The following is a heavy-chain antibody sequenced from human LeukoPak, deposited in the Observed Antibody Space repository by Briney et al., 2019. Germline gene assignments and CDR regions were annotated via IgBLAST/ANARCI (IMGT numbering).Heavy chain of an antibody. Sequence: PSETLSLTCAVYGGPFSGYYWSWIRQPPGKGLQWIGEINHNGRTNYNPSLKSRVTISVDTSKNQFSLTLSSVTAADTAVYYCARGNGGNSEFDYWGQGTLVTVSS. CDR1: GGPFSGYY. CDR3: ARGNGGNSEFDY. J-gene: IGHJ4*02. D-gene: IGHD4-23*01. V-gene: IGHV4-34*01. CDR2: INHNGRT.